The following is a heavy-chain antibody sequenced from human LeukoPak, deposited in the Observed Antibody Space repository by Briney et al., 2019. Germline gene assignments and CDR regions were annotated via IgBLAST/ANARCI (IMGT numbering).Heavy chain of an antibody. Sequence: QPGRSLRLSCAASGFTFDDYAMRWVRQAPGKGLEWVSGISWNSGSIGYADSVKGRFTISRENAKNSLDLQMNSLRAEDTALYYCAKSSMATMRAFDYWGQGTLVTVSS. D-gene: IGHD5-24*01. CDR3: AKSSMATMRAFDY. CDR1: GFTFDDYA. J-gene: IGHJ4*02. V-gene: IGHV3-9*01. CDR2: ISWNSGSI.